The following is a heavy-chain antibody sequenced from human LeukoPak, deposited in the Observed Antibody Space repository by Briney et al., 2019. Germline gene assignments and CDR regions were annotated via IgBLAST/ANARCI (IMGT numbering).Heavy chain of an antibody. Sequence: PGGSLRLSCAASGFTFSSYAMSWARQAPGKGLEWVSAISGSGGSTYYADSEKGRFTISRGNSKNTLYLQMNSLRAEDTAVYYCAKVALNYYGSGSYYGMDVWGQGTTVTVSS. CDR2: ISGSGGST. D-gene: IGHD3-10*01. CDR1: GFTFSSYA. V-gene: IGHV3-23*01. J-gene: IGHJ6*02. CDR3: AKVALNYYGSGSYYGMDV.